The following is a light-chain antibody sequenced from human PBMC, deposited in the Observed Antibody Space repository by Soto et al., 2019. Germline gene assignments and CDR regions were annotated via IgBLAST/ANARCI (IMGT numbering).Light chain of an antibody. CDR2: GAS. J-gene: IGKJ1*01. CDR3: QQYNNWPPWT. CDR1: QSVSNN. V-gene: IGKV3-15*01. Sequence: EIVMTQSPATLSVSPGERATLSCRASQSVSNNLAWYQQKPGQAPRLLIYGASTRATGIPAKFSGSGSGTEFTLTISSLQSEDFAVYYCQQYNNWPPWTFGQGTKVEIK.